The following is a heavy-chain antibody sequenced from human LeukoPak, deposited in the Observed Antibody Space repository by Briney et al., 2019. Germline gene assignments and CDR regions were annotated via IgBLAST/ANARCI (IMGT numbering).Heavy chain of an antibody. D-gene: IGHD2-2*01. CDR2: IYYSGST. CDR3: ARLGVRDIVVVPAAIGDYYFDY. Sequence: SQTLSLTCTVSGGSISSGGYYWSWIRQHPGKGLEWIGYIYYSGSTFYNPSLKSRVTISVDTSKNQFSLKLSSVTAADTAVYYCARLGVRDIVVVPAAIGDYYFDYWGQGTLVTVSS. V-gene: IGHV4-31*03. J-gene: IGHJ4*02. CDR1: GGSISSGGYY.